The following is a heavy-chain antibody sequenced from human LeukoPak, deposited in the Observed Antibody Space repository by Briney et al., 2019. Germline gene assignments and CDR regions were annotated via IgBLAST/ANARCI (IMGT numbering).Heavy chain of an antibody. CDR3: ARGVLLWFGEFYYYYGMDV. Sequence: SSETLSLTCAVYGGSFSGYYWSWIRQPPGKGLEWIGGINHSGSTNYNPSLKSRVTISVDTSKNQFSLKLSSVTAADTAVYYCARGVLLWFGEFYYYYGMDVWGQGTTVTVSS. J-gene: IGHJ6*02. V-gene: IGHV4-34*01. CDR2: INHSGST. D-gene: IGHD3-10*01. CDR1: GGSFSGYY.